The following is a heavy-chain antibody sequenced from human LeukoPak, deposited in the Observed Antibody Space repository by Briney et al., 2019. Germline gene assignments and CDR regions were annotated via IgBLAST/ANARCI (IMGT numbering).Heavy chain of an antibody. CDR1: GYTFTSYG. CDR3: ARDRSESDY. CDR2: ISAYNSNT. J-gene: IGHJ4*02. V-gene: IGHV1-18*01. Sequence: ASVKVSCKASGYTFTSYGINWVRRAPGQGLEWMGWISAYNSNTNYAQKLQGRVTMTTDTSTNTAYMELRSLWSDDTAVYYCARDRSESDYWGQGTLVTVSS.